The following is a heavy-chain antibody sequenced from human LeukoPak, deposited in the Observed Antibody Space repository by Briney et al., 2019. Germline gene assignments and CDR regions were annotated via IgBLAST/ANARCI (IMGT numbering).Heavy chain of an antibody. CDR3: ARVPRDSSGWPLNLDS. Sequence: ASVKVSCKASGYTFTNYDTNWVRQATGQGLEWMGWMNPNSDNTGYRQKFQGRVTMTRNTSISTAYRELSSLRSDDTAVYYCARVPRDSSGWPLNLDSWGQGTLVTVSS. V-gene: IGHV1-8*02. CDR1: GYTFTNYD. D-gene: IGHD6-19*01. J-gene: IGHJ4*02. CDR2: MNPNSDNT.